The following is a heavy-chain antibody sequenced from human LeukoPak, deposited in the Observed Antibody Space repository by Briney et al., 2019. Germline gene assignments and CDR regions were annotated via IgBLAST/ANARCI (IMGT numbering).Heavy chain of an antibody. CDR2: IYSGGDT. J-gene: IGHJ4*02. Sequence: GGSLRLSCAASGSIVSSNHMSWVRQAPGKGLEWVSVIYSGGDTYYADSVKGRFTISRDNSRNTLYLHMNSLRAEDTAVYYCARVVGGSSRSFDYWGQGTLVTVSS. D-gene: IGHD1-26*01. V-gene: IGHV3-53*01. CDR1: GSIVSSNH. CDR3: ARVVGGSSRSFDY.